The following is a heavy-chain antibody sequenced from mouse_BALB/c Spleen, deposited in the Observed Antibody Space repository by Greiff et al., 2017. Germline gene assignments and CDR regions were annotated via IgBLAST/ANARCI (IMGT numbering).Heavy chain of an antibody. Sequence: VQLQQSAAELARPGASVKMSCKASGYTFTNYTMHWVKQRPGQGLEWIGYINPSSGYTEYNQKFKDKTTLTADKSSSTAYMQLSSLTSEDSAVYYCAFQDSGIYYGNSYAMDYWGQGTSVTVSS. J-gene: IGHJ4*01. D-gene: IGHD2-1*01. CDR1: GYTFTNYT. V-gene: IGHV1-4*02. CDR2: INPSSGYT. CDR3: AFQDSGIYYGNSYAMDY.